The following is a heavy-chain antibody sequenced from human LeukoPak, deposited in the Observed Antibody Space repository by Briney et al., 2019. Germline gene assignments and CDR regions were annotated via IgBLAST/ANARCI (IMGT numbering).Heavy chain of an antibody. CDR2: INWNGGST. Sequence: GGSLRLSCAASGFTFDDYGMSWVRQAPGKGLEWVSGINWNGGSTGYADSVKGRFTISRDNAKNSLYVQMNSLRAEDTALYFCVKAYRTGRWLPLDYWGQGTLVTVSS. CDR3: VKAYRTGRWLPLDY. D-gene: IGHD5-24*01. J-gene: IGHJ4*02. V-gene: IGHV3-20*04. CDR1: GFTFDDYG.